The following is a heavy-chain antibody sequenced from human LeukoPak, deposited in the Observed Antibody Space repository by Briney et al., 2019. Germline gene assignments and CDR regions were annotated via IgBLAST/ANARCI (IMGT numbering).Heavy chain of an antibody. CDR1: GFTFSSYW. Sequence: GGSLRLSCAASGFTFSSYWMHWVRQAPGKGLVWVSRINSDESSTTYADSVKGRFTISRDNAKNTLYLQMNSLRAEDTAVYYCARPHILTGYYPKPFDYWGQGTLVTVSS. J-gene: IGHJ4*02. V-gene: IGHV3-74*01. CDR3: ARPHILTGYYPKPFDY. D-gene: IGHD3-9*01. CDR2: INSDESST.